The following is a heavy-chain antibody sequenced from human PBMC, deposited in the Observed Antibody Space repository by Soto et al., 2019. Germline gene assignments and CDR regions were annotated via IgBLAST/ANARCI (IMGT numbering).Heavy chain of an antibody. J-gene: IGHJ6*02. V-gene: IGHV4-59*02. Sequence: SETLSLTCTVSGGSVTSYYWSWIRQPPGKGMEWIGYIYYSGSTSYNPSLHSRVTISVDMSKNKFPLTLTSVTAADTAVYYCARGTDYTQIASYHYGLDVWGQGTTVTVSS. D-gene: IGHD4-4*01. CDR1: GGSVTSYY. CDR3: ARGTDYTQIASYHYGLDV. CDR2: IYYSGST.